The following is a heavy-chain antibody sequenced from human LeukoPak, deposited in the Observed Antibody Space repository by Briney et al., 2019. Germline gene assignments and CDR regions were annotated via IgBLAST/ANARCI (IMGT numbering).Heavy chain of an antibody. CDR1: GFTFSSYA. Sequence: GGSLRLSCAASGFTFSSYAMSWVRQAPGKGLEWVSTISGSGSSTYYADSVKGRFTISRDNSKNTLYLQMNSLRAEDTAIYYCAKDPYYYGSGSFYWGQGTLVTVSS. CDR2: ISGSGSST. V-gene: IGHV3-23*01. D-gene: IGHD3-10*01. CDR3: AKDPYYYGSGSFY. J-gene: IGHJ4*02.